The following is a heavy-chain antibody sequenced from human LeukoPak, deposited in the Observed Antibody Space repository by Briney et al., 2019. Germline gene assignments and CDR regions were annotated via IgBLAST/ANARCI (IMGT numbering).Heavy chain of an antibody. V-gene: IGHV3-21*01. CDR3: ARDRATWGTPYYFDY. D-gene: IGHD7-27*01. CDR2: ISSTSNYI. J-gene: IGHJ4*02. Sequence: GGSLRLSCAASGFTFSTYAISWVRQAPGKGLEWVSCISSTSNYIFYADSVRGRFTISRDNAKNSLYLQMDSLRAEDMAVYYCARDRATWGTPYYFDYWGQGTLVTVSS. CDR1: GFTFSTYA.